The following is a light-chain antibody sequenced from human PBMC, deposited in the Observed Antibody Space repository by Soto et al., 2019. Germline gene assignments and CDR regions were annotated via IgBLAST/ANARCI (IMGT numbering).Light chain of an antibody. CDR1: QSISSW. CDR3: QQYNSFPLT. V-gene: IGKV1-5*01. CDR2: DAA. J-gene: IGKJ4*01. Sequence: DIQMTQSPSTLSSSVGDRVTITCRASQSISSWLAWYQQKTGKAPKLLIYDAARLASGVPSRFSGSGSGTEFTLTISSLQPDDFATYYCQQYNSFPLTFGGGTKVEIK.